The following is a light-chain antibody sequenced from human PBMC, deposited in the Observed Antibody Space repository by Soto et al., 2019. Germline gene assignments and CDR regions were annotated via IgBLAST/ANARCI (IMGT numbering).Light chain of an antibody. Sequence: EIVMTQSPATLSVSPGERATLSCRASQSVSSNVAWYQQIPGQTPRHLIYGASTRATGSPARFSGSGSGTEFTLTISSLQSEDFAVYYCQQYNNWPPLTFGGGTKVDIK. V-gene: IGKV3-15*01. CDR2: GAS. CDR1: QSVSSN. CDR3: QQYNNWPPLT. J-gene: IGKJ4*01.